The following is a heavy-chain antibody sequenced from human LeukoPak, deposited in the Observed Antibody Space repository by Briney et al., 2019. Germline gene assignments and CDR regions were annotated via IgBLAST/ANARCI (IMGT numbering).Heavy chain of an antibody. CDR3: ARVTQGYCSGGSCYFGWFDP. J-gene: IGHJ5*02. V-gene: IGHV4-38-2*02. CDR1: GYSISSGYY. CDR2: IYHSGST. Sequence: SETLSLTCTVSGYSISSGYYWGWIRQPPGKGLEWIGSIYHSGSTYYNPSLKSRVTISVDTSKNQFSLKLSSVTAADTAVYYCARVTQGYCSGGSCYFGWFDPWGQGTLVTVSS. D-gene: IGHD2-15*01.